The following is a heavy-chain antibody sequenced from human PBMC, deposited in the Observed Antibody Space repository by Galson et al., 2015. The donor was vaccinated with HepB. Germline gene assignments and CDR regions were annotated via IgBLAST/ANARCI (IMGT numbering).Heavy chain of an antibody. CDR2: ISYDGSHK. J-gene: IGHJ4*02. CDR1: GFTFNNYG. D-gene: IGHD3-22*01. Sequence: SLRLSCAASGFTFNNYGMHWVRQAPGKGLEWVAVISYDGSHKNYADSVKGRFTISRDNSKNTLYLQMNSLRAEDTAVYYCAKLYYYDSTGFDYWGQGTLVTVSS. CDR3: AKLYYYDSTGFDY. V-gene: IGHV3-30*18.